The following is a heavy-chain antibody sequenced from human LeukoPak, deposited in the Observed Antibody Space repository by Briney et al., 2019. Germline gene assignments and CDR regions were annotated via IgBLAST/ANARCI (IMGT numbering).Heavy chain of an antibody. V-gene: IGHV4-59*12. CDR2: IYYSGST. CDR1: GGSISSYY. CDR3: ARDISGGNLIDY. J-gene: IGHJ4*02. Sequence: PSETLSLTCTVSGGSISSYYWSWIRQPPGKGLEWIGYIYYSGSTNYNPSLKSRVTISVDTSKNQFSLKLSSVTAADTAVYYCARDISGGNLIDYWGQGTLVTVSS. D-gene: IGHD4-23*01.